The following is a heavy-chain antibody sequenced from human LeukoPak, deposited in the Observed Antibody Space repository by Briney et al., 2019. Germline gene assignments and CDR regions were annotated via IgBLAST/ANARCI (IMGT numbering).Heavy chain of an antibody. CDR2: MYYSGST. CDR3: ARGGYYGSGSYFLY. Sequence: SETLSLTCTVSGGSISSYYWSWIRQPPGKGLEWVGYMYYSGSTNYNPSLKSRVTISADTSKNQFSLKLSSVTAADTAVYYCARGGYYGSGSYFLYWGQGTLVTVSS. CDR1: GGSISSYY. D-gene: IGHD3-10*01. J-gene: IGHJ4*02. V-gene: IGHV4-59*01.